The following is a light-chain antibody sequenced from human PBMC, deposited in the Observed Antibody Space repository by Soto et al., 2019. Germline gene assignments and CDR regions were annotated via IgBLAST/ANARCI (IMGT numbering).Light chain of an antibody. Sequence: EIVMTQSPATLSASPGESATLSCRASQSISSNLAWYQQKPGQAPRLLIYGASTRATGVPARFSGSGSGTEFTLTISSLQSEDFAVYFCQQFNYWPPKITFGQGTRLDIK. CDR2: GAS. CDR1: QSISSN. CDR3: QQFNYWPPKIT. J-gene: IGKJ5*01. V-gene: IGKV3-15*01.